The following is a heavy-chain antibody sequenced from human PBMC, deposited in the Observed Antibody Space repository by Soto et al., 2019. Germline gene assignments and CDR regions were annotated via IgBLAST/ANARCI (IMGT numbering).Heavy chain of an antibody. CDR1: GFTFSSYA. CDR3: ARDGAPWGYQLHNWFDP. J-gene: IGHJ5*02. CDR2: ISYDGSNK. D-gene: IGHD2-2*01. V-gene: IGHV3-30-3*01. Sequence: PVGSLRLSCAASGFTFSSYAMHWVRQAPGKGLEWVAVISYDGSNKYYADSVKGRFTISRDNSKNTLYLQMNSLRAEDTAVYYCARDGAPWGYQLHNWFDPWGQGTLVTVSS.